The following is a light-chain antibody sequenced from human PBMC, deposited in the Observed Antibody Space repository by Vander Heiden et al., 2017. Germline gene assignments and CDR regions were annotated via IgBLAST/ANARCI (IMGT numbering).Light chain of an antibody. CDR2: DAS. V-gene: IGKV3-20*01. CDR3: QHYGNSSHFT. Sequence: EIVLTQSPGTLSLSPGERATLSCRASQSVGSNYLAWYQQKPGQAPRLLIYDASNRTTDIPDRFSGRGSGTDFSLTISRLEPEDFAVYYCQHYGNSSHFTFGHGTKVDVK. CDR1: QSVGSNY. J-gene: IGKJ3*01.